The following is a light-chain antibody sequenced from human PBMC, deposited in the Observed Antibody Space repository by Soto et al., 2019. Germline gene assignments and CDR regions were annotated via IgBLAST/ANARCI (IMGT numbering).Light chain of an antibody. CDR3: QYYGRSTTYT. Sequence: EIVLTQSPGTLSLSPGEGATLSCRTSQSISSSYLSWFQQRPGQAPRVLIYGASNRASGIPDRFSGSGSGTYFHLTISSLEHEEFAVDYCQYYGRSTTYTFGQGTKMDIK. J-gene: IGKJ2*01. CDR2: GAS. V-gene: IGKV3-20*01. CDR1: QSISSSY.